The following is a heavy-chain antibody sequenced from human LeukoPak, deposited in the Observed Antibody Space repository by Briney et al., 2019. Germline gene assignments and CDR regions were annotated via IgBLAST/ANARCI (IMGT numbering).Heavy chain of an antibody. CDR2: INHRGST. Sequence: ASESLSLTCAVYGGSFNGYYWSWIRQPPGKGLEWIGEINHRGSTNYNPSLKSRVTISVDTSKNQFSLKLSSVTAADTAVYYCARVWVDTAMVFDYWGQGTLVTVSS. J-gene: IGHJ4*02. D-gene: IGHD5-18*01. V-gene: IGHV4-34*01. CDR3: ARVWVDTAMVFDY. CDR1: GGSFNGYY.